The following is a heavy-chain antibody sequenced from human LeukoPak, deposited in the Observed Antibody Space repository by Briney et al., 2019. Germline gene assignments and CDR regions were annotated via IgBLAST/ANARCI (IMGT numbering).Heavy chain of an antibody. J-gene: IGHJ3*01. CDR2: SYSGGNA. V-gene: IGHV4-59*01. CDR1: VASTSAYY. D-gene: IGHD1-26*01. CDR3: AHSKRGGGYYINAFAV. Sequence: SETLSLTCTVSVASTSAYYWSWIRQPPGKGLEWIGYSYSGGNANYNPSLKSRVTISIDTSENQFSLRLTSVTAAGTAVYFCAHSKRGGGYYINAFAVWGQGALVTISS.